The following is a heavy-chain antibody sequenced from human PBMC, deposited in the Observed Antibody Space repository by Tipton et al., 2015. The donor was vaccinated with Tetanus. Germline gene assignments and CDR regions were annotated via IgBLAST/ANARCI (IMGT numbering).Heavy chain of an antibody. J-gene: IGHJ5*02. CDR1: SGSMKDYY. CDR3: ARGVRYSGSSFHWFDT. D-gene: IGHD6-6*01. CDR2: VSHNGRT. Sequence: TLSLTCSVSSGSMKDYYRSWIRLPPGKGLEWVGYVSHNGRTNSNPSLQSRITISIDTSQNQFSLELTSVTAADTALYYCARGVRYSGSSFHWFDTWGQGTLVTVSS. V-gene: IGHV4-59*01.